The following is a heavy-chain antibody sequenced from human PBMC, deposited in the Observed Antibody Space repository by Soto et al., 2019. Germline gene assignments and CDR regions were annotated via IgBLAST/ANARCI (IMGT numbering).Heavy chain of an antibody. V-gene: IGHV4-34*01. Sequence: SETLSLTCAVYGGSFSGYYWSWIRQPPGKGLEWIGEINHSGSTNYNPSLKSRVTISVDTSKNQFSLKLSSVTAADTAVYYCARGRYCSSTSCPRYYYYYYMDVWGKGTTVTVSS. CDR1: GGSFSGYY. D-gene: IGHD2-2*01. J-gene: IGHJ6*03. CDR3: ARGRYCSSTSCPRYYYYYYMDV. CDR2: INHSGST.